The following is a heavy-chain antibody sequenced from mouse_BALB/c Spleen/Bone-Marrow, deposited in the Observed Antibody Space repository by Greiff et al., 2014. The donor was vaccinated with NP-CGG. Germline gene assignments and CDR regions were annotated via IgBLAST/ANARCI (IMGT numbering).Heavy chain of an antibody. V-gene: IGHV14-3*02. D-gene: IGHD1-1*01. CDR3: AIYYYGSSGFAY. Sequence: VQLQQPGAELVKPGASVKLSCTASGFNIKDTYMHWVKQRPEQGLEWIGRIDPANGNTKYDPKFQGKATITADTSSNTAYLQLSSLTSEGTAVYYCAIYYYGSSGFAYWGQGTLVTVSA. CDR2: IDPANGNT. J-gene: IGHJ3*01. CDR1: GFNIKDTY.